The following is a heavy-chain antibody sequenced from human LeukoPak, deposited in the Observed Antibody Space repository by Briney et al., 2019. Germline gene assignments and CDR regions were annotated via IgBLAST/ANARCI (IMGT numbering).Heavy chain of an antibody. CDR2: INPSDGST. CDR3: ARVFNYDDFDY. Sequence: ASVKVSCKASGYIFTSYYMYWVRQAPGQGLEWMGIINPSDGSTIYAQKFQGRVTMTRDMSTSTVYMELSSLRSEDTAVYYCARVFNYDDFDYWGQGTLVTVSS. J-gene: IGHJ4*02. D-gene: IGHD3-3*01. CDR1: GYIFTSYY. V-gene: IGHV1-46*01.